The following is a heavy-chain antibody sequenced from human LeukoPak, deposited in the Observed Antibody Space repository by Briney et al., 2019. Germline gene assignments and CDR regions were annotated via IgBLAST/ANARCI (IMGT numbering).Heavy chain of an antibody. CDR3: ARGPMVRGVITTTGFDP. D-gene: IGHD3-10*01. V-gene: IGHV1-2*02. CDR1: GYTFTGYY. Sequence: GASVKVSCKASGYTFTGYYMHWVRQAPGQGLEWMGWINPNSGGTNYAQKFQGRVTTTRDTSISTAYMELSRLRSDDTAVYYCARGPMVRGVITTTGFDPWGQGTLVTVSS. J-gene: IGHJ5*02. CDR2: INPNSGGT.